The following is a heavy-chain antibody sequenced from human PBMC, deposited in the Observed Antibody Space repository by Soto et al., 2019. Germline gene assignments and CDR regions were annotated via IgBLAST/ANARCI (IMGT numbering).Heavy chain of an antibody. D-gene: IGHD1-1*01. CDR3: TRDYAPNWKWVSDWFDP. Sequence: GGSLRLSCTASGFTFGDYAMSWFRQAPGKGLEWVGFIRSKAYGGTTEYAASVKGRFTISRDDSKSIAYLQMNSLKTEDTAVYYCTRDYAPNWKWVSDWFDPWGQGTLVTVSS. V-gene: IGHV3-49*03. CDR1: GFTFGDYA. J-gene: IGHJ5*02. CDR2: IRSKAYGGTT.